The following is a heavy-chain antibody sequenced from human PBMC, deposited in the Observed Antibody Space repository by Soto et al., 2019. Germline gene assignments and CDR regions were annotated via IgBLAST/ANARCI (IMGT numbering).Heavy chain of an antibody. Sequence: ASVKVSCKASGFTFITYDFSWVRQAAGQGLEWMGWMNPNNGNAGFAQKFRGRINMTRNTSISTAYLELSSLRSDDSAVYFCARRKERSGPYYLDHWGQGTQVTVSS. CDR2: MNPNNGNA. J-gene: IGHJ4*02. V-gene: IGHV1-8*01. D-gene: IGHD6-25*01. CDR1: GFTFITYD. CDR3: ARRKERSGPYYLDH.